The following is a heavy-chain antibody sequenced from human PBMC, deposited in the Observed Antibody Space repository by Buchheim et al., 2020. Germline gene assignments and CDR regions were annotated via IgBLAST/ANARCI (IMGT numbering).Heavy chain of an antibody. CDR2: INSDGSST. CDR1: GFTFSSYW. CDR3: ARDGGDCSSTSCYYYYGMDV. Sequence: EVQLVESGGGLVQPGGSLRLSCAASGFTFSSYWMHRVRQAPGKGLVWVSRINSDGSSTSYADSVKGRFTISRDNAKNTLYLQMNSLRAEDTAVYYCARDGGDCSSTSCYYYYGMDVWGQGTT. J-gene: IGHJ6*02. V-gene: IGHV3-74*01. D-gene: IGHD2-2*01.